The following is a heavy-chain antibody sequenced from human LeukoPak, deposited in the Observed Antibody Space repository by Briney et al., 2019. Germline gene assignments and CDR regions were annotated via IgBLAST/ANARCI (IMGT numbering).Heavy chain of an antibody. CDR3: ARQGSYYYYYGMDV. CDR2: IYYSGST. D-gene: IGHD6-13*01. CDR1: GGSISSYY. Sequence: SGTLSLTCAVSGGSISSYYWSWIRQPPGKGLEWIGYIYYSGSTNYNPSLKSRVTISVDTSKNQFSLKLSSVTAADTAVYYCARQGSYYYYYGMDVWGQGTTVTVSS. J-gene: IGHJ6*02. V-gene: IGHV4-59*08.